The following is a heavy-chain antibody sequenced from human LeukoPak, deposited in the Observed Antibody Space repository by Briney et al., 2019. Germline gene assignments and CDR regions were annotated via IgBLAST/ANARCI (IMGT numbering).Heavy chain of an antibody. J-gene: IGHJ3*02. CDR1: GFTFSSYA. V-gene: IGHV3-30*04. CDR2: ISYDGTNK. Sequence: GGSLRLSCAASGFTFSSYAMHWVRQAPGKGLEWVTIISYDGTNKYYADSVKGRFTISRDNSKNTLFLQMNSLRAEDMAVYYCARSNYYDSRSWGFDIWGQGTMVTVSS. D-gene: IGHD3-22*01. CDR3: ARSNYYDSRSWGFDI.